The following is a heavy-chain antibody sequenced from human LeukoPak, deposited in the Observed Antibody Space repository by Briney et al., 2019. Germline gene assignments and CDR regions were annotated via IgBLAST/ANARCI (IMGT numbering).Heavy chain of an antibody. Sequence: ASVKVSCKASGYTFTSYGISWVRQAPGQGLEWMGWISAYNGNTNYAQKLQGRVTMTTDTSTSTAYIELRSLRSDDTAVYYCARARGEYSSSLDYYYYGMDVWGQGTTVTVSS. J-gene: IGHJ6*02. CDR3: ARARGEYSSSLDYYYYGMDV. V-gene: IGHV1-18*01. D-gene: IGHD6-13*01. CDR2: ISAYNGNT. CDR1: GYTFTSYG.